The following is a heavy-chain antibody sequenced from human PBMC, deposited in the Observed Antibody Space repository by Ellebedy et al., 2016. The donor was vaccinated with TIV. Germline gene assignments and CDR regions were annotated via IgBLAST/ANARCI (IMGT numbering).Heavy chain of an antibody. CDR1: GFSTSG. CDR2: IRSDGSAR. V-gene: IGHV3-30*02. J-gene: IGHJ6*02. D-gene: IGHD4-17*01. CDR3: AKGAYPVPTVMAV. Sequence: GESLKIYCATSGFSTSGMHWVRQPPGKGLEWVAFIRSDGSARYYGDSVSGRFTISRDDSKNTLYLQMNSLRSDDTAVYYCAKGAYPVPTVMAVWGQGTTVTVSS.